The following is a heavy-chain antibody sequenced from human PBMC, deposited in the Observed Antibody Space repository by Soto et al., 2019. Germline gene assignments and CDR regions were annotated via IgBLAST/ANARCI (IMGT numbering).Heavy chain of an antibody. CDR2: IDYLGNT. V-gene: IGHV4-31*03. CDR1: GCAITRNDFY. J-gene: IGHJ5*02. Sequence: QVQLQESGPGLVKPSQTLSLTCIVSGCAITRNDFYWIRIRQHRGKGLEWIVYIDYLGNTYYNPSLTRRVTILVATSKNQFALKLSSGTAADTAVYYRARLSGRWQSWFDPGGQGTLVTVSS. CDR3: ARLSGRWQSWFDP. D-gene: IGHD6-25*01.